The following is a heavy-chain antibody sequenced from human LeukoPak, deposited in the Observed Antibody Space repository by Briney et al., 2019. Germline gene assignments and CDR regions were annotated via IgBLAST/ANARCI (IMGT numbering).Heavy chain of an antibody. Sequence: ASVKVSCKASGYIFTSYGISWVRQAPGQGLEWMGWISAYNGNTNYAQKLQGRVTMTTDASTSTAYMELRSLRSDDTAVYYCARGPGYGSSSWYDPTSWGQGTLVTVSS. CDR2: ISAYNGNT. CDR3: ARGPGYGSSSWYDPTS. CDR1: GYIFTSYG. D-gene: IGHD6-13*01. J-gene: IGHJ4*02. V-gene: IGHV1-18*01.